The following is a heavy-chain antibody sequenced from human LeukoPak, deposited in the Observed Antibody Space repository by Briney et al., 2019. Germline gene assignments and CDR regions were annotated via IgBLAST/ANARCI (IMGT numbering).Heavy chain of an antibody. CDR2: ISSNGGST. D-gene: IGHD5-12*01. Sequence: GGSLRLSCAASGFTFSSYAMHWVRQAPGKGLEYVSAISSNGGSTYYANSVEGRFTISRDNSKNTLYLQMGSLRAEDMAVYYCARVRGRWLQFLDYWGQGTLVTVSS. V-gene: IGHV3-64*01. J-gene: IGHJ4*02. CDR3: ARVRGRWLQFLDY. CDR1: GFTFSSYA.